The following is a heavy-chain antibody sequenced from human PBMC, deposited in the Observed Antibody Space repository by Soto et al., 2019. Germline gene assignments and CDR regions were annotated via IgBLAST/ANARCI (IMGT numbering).Heavy chain of an antibody. CDR1: GFSLSTSGVG. Sequence: SGPTLVKPTQTLTLTCTFSGFSLSTSGVGVGWIRQPPGKALEWLALIYWNDDKRYSPSLKSRLTITKDTSKNQVVLTMTNMDPVDTATYYCAHRGYYDSSGYYLEYYFDYWGQGTLVTVSS. CDR2: IYWNDDK. CDR3: AHRGYYDSSGYYLEYYFDY. J-gene: IGHJ4*02. V-gene: IGHV2-5*01. D-gene: IGHD3-22*01.